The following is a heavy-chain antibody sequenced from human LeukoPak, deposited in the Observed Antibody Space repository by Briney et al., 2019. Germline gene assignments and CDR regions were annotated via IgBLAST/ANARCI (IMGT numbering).Heavy chain of an antibody. Sequence: PSETLSLTCTVSGGSISSISYYWGWIRQPPGKGLEGIGSIYYSGSTYYNPSLKSRVTTSVDTSKNQFSLKLNSVTAADTSVYYCARQTAGYSSGWHFDYWGQGSLVTVSS. CDR1: GGSISSISYY. CDR3: ARQTAGYSSGWHFDY. D-gene: IGHD6-19*01. V-gene: IGHV4-39*01. J-gene: IGHJ4*02. CDR2: IYYSGST.